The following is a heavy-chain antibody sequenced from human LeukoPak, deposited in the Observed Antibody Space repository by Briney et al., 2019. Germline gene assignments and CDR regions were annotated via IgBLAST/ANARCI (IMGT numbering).Heavy chain of an antibody. CDR2: INPSGGST. Sequence: ASVKVSCKASGYTLTSYYMHWVRQAPGQGLEWMGIINPSGGSTSYAQKFQGRVTMTRDTSTSTVYMELSSLRSEDTAVYYCARAEIAAAGIVYFDYWGQGTLVTVSS. CDR1: GYTLTSYY. V-gene: IGHV1-46*03. J-gene: IGHJ4*02. CDR3: ARAEIAAAGIVYFDY. D-gene: IGHD6-13*01.